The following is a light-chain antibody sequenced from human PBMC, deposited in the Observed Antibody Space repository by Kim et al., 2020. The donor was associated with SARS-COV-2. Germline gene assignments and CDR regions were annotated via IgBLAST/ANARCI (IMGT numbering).Light chain of an antibody. J-gene: IGKJ2*01. V-gene: IGKV3-20*01. Sequence: EIVLTQSPGILSLSPGERATLSCRASQSVSSSYLAWYQQTPGQAPRLLIYGASSRATGIPDRFSGSGSGTDFTLTISRPEPEDFAVYYCQQYGSSPDTFGQGTKLEI. CDR3: QQYGSSPDT. CDR1: QSVSSSY. CDR2: GAS.